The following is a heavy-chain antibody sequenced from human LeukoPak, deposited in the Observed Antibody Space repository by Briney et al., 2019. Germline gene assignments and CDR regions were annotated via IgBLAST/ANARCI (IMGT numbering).Heavy chain of an antibody. J-gene: IGHJ5*02. CDR1: GFTFSSYW. CDR2: INSDGSST. D-gene: IGHD2/OR15-2a*01. V-gene: IGHV3-74*01. CDR3: ARAGLFYANWFDP. Sequence: GGSLRLSCAASGFTFSSYWMHWVRQAPGKGLVWVSRINSDGSSTSYADSVKGRLTISRDNAKNTLYLQMNSLRAEDTAVYYCARAGLFYANWFDPWGQGTLVTVSS.